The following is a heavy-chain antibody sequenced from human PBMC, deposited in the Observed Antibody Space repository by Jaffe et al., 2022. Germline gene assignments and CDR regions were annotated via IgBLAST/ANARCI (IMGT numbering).Heavy chain of an antibody. V-gene: IGHV1-69*05. CDR2: IIPIFGTA. Sequence: QVQLVQSGAEVKKPGSSVKVSCKASGGTFSSYAISWVRQAPGQGLEWMGGIIPIFGTANYAQKFQGRVTITTDESTSTAYMELSSLRSEDTAVYYCAYLVAAGTRYYYYYYMDVWGKGTTVTVSS. CDR3: AYLVAAGTRYYYYYYMDV. CDR1: GGTFSSYA. J-gene: IGHJ6*03. D-gene: IGHD6-13*01.